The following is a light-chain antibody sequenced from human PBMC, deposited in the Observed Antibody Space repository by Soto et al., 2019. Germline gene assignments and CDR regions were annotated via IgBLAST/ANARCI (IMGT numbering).Light chain of an antibody. CDR3: KTWGSGIV. CDR2: LNSDGSH. CDR1: SWHSSYA. J-gene: IGLJ2*01. V-gene: IGLV4-69*02. Sequence: QSVLTQSPSASASLGASVKLTCTLSSWHSSYAIEWHQQQPETGPRYLMKLNSDGSHRKGVGIPDRFSGSSSGAERYLTMSGLQAEYEADSYGKTWGSGIVFGGGTQLTVL.